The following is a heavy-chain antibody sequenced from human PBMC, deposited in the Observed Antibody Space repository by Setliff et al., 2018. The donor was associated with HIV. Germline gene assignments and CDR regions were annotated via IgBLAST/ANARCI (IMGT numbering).Heavy chain of an antibody. CDR3: ASVSSSGYSSAFDI. J-gene: IGHJ3*02. CDR2: VDPKNGDT. Sequence: ASVKVSCKASGYTFTDYYMHWVQQAPAKGLEWMGRVDPKNGDTIYAEKLRGRVTMTTDTSTSTAYMELRSLRSDDTAVYYCASVSSSGYSSAFDIWGQGTMVTVSS. V-gene: IGHV1-69-2*01. CDR1: GYTFTDYY. D-gene: IGHD3-22*01.